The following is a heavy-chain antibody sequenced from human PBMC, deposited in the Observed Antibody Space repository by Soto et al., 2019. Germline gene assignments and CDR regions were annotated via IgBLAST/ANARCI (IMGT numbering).Heavy chain of an antibody. D-gene: IGHD3-3*01. V-gene: IGHV3-23*01. J-gene: IGHJ6*03. Sequence: EVQLLESGGGLVQPGGSLRLSCAASGFTFSSYAMSWVRQAPGKGLEWVSAISGSGGSTYYADSVKGRFTISRDNSKNTLYLQMNSLRAEDTAVYYCAKNGETYYDFWSGYYTTMEDYYYYMDVWGKGTTVTVSS. CDR3: AKNGETYYDFWSGYYTTMEDYYYYMDV. CDR2: ISGSGGST. CDR1: GFTFSSYA.